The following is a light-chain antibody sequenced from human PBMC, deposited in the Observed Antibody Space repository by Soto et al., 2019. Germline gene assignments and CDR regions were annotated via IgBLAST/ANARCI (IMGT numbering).Light chain of an antibody. V-gene: IGLV1-40*01. Sequence: QPVLTQPPSVSGAPGQRVTISCTGSSSNIGAGYDVHWYQQLPGTAPKLLIYDNNNRPSGVPDRFSGSKSGTSASLAITGLQAEDEADYYCQSYDRSLDRVFGGGTQLTVL. CDR1: SSNIGAGYD. CDR2: DNN. CDR3: QSYDRSLDRV. J-gene: IGLJ3*02.